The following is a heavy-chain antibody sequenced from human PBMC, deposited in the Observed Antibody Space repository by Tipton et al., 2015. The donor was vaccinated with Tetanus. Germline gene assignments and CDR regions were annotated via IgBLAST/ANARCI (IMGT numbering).Heavy chain of an antibody. V-gene: IGHV3-30*18. CDR1: GFTFSSYG. Sequence: CAASGFTFSSYGMHWVRQAPGKGLEWVAVISYDGSNKYYADSVKGRFTISRDNSKNTLYLQMNSLRAEDTAVYYCAKVLAVAGRELYYYYGMDVWGQGTTVTVSS. D-gene: IGHD6-19*01. CDR3: AKVLAVAGRELYYYYGMDV. CDR2: ISYDGSNK. J-gene: IGHJ6*02.